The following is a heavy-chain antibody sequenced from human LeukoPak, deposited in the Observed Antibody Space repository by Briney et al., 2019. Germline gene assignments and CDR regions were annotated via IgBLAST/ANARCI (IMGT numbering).Heavy chain of an antibody. V-gene: IGHV5-51*01. CDR2: FKADESNI. D-gene: IGHD2-2*03. CDR1: GYSFATYW. J-gene: IGHJ4*02. CDR3: ERPPSRGYSSSFEY. Sequence: GESLKISWKGSGYSFATYWIAWVRQIPGKGLEWRGLFKADESNIRYSPSFQGQVNITADKSISTAYLQWSSLKASDTAIYYCERPPSRGYSSSFEYWGQGTLVTVSS.